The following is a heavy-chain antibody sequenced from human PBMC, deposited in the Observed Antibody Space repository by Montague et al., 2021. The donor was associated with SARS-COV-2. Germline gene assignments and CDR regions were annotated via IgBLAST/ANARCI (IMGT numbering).Heavy chain of an antibody. D-gene: IGHD6-13*01. CDR1: GFTFSSYA. Sequence: SLRLSCAASGFTFSSYAMHWVRQAPGKGLEWVAVISYDGSNKYYADSVKGRFTISRDNSKNTLYLQMNSLRAKDTAVYYCARDGQQLLDYWGQGTLVTVSS. V-gene: IGHV3-30-3*01. CDR2: ISYDGSNK. J-gene: IGHJ4*02. CDR3: ARDGQQLLDY.